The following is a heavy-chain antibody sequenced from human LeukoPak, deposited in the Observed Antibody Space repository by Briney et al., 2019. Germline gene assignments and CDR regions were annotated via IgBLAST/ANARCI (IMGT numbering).Heavy chain of an antibody. CDR3: ARAPYYYDSSGYYQGYHYDY. J-gene: IGHJ4*02. CDR2: IYYSGST. D-gene: IGHD3-22*01. Sequence: SETLSLTCTVSGGSISSYYWSWIRQPPGKGLEWIGYIYYSGSTYYNPSLKSRITISVDTSKNQFSLKLSSVTAADTAVYYCARAPYYYDSSGYYQGYHYDYWGQGTLVTVSS. V-gene: IGHV4-59*12. CDR1: GGSISSYY.